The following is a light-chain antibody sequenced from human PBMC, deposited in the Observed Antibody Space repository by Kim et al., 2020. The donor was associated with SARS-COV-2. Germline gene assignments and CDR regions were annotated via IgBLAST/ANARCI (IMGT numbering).Light chain of an antibody. CDR3: QSYDNSLSGYV. J-gene: IGLJ1*01. Sequence: RVTISCNGRSSNSGAGYDVHWYQQFPGAAPKFLIYGNDNRPSGVPDRFSGSKSGTSASLAITGLQPEDEADYYCQSYDNSLSGYVFGTGTKVTVL. V-gene: IGLV1-40*01. CDR2: GND. CDR1: SSNSGAGYD.